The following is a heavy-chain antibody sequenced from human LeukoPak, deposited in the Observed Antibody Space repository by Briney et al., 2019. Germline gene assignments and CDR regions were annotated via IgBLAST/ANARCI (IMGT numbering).Heavy chain of an antibody. Sequence: GGSLRLSCAASGFTFSRYWMSWVRQAPGKGLEWVANIKQDGSEKYYMDSVKGRCTISRDNAKNSLYLQMNSLRAEDTAVYYCARDRGYFDWLSLSNWFDPWGQGTLVTVSS. V-gene: IGHV3-7*01. CDR2: IKQDGSEK. J-gene: IGHJ5*02. CDR3: ARDRGYFDWLSLSNWFDP. D-gene: IGHD3-9*01. CDR1: GFTFSRYW.